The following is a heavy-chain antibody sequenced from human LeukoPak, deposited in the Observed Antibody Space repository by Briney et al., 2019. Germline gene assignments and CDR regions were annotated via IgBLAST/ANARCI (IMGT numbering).Heavy chain of an antibody. CDR2: INHSGST. J-gene: IGHJ4*02. CDR3: ARGFYGAGSHFDF. D-gene: IGHD3-10*01. V-gene: IGHV4-34*01. CDR1: GGSFSGYY. Sequence: SETLSLTCAVYGGSFSGYYWSWIRQPPGKGLEWIGEINHSGSTNYNPSLKSRVTISVDTSKNQFSLKLSSVTAADTAVYYCARGFYGAGSHFDFWGQGTLVTVSS.